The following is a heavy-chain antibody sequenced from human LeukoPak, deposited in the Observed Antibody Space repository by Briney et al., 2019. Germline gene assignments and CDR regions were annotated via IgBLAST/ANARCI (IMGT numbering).Heavy chain of an antibody. Sequence: GGSLGLSCAASGFTFSSYSMHWVRQAPGKGLEWVAVISYDGSNKYYADSVKGRFTISRDNSKNTLYLQMNSLRAEDTAVYYCAKDRISAAGGGPFDYWGQGTLVTVSS. CDR2: ISYDGSNK. V-gene: IGHV3-30*18. D-gene: IGHD6-13*01. CDR1: GFTFSSYS. CDR3: AKDRISAAGGGPFDY. J-gene: IGHJ4*02.